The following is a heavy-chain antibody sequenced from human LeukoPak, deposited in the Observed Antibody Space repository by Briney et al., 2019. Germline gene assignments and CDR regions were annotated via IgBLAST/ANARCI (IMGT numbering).Heavy chain of an antibody. CDR3: ARLSYYFYGLDV. J-gene: IGHJ6*02. CDR1: GGSISSYY. CDR2: IYNRGTT. Sequence: SDTLSLTCTISGGSISSYYWTWIRQPPGKGLGWMGYIYNRGTTNYNPSLKSRVTISVDTSNNQFSLNLSSVTASDTSVYYCARLSYYFYGLDVWGQGTTVTVPS. V-gene: IGHV4-4*09.